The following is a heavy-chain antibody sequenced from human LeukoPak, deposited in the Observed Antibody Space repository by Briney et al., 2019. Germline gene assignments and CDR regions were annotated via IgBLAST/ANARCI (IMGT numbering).Heavy chain of an antibody. CDR1: GFTFSSYA. Sequence: GGSLRLSCAASGFTFSSYATSWVRQAPGKVLEWVSAISGSGGSTYYADSVKGRFTISRDNSKNTLYLQMNSLRAEDTAVYYCAKGSRSWYTRGGSNLDYWGQGTLVTVSS. CDR2: ISGSGGST. J-gene: IGHJ4*02. V-gene: IGHV3-23*01. CDR3: AKGSRSWYTRGGSNLDY. D-gene: IGHD6-13*01.